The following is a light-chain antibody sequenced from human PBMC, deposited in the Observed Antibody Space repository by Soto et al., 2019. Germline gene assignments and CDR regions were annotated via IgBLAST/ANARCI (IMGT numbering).Light chain of an antibody. V-gene: IGKV3-11*01. J-gene: IGKJ1*01. CDR2: DAS. Sequence: EIVLTQSPATLSLSPGERATLSCRASQSVSSYLAWYQQKPGQAPRLLIYDASKRATGIPARFSGSGSGTDFTLTISTLEREEFAVYYGEEPGKWTRTFGQEIKV. CDR3: EEPGKWTRT. CDR1: QSVSSY.